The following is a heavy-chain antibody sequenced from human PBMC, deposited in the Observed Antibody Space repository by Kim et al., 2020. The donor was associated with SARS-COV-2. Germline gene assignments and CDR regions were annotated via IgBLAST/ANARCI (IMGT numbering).Heavy chain of an antibody. Sequence: SETLSLTCSVSGDSVSSGSYYWSWIRQSPGEELEWIGYIYFNGNTNYNPSLKSRVTMSVDTSKDQFSLILNSVTAADTAVYYCARGERRGTWG. CDR1: GDSVSSGSYY. J-gene: IGHJ6*03. CDR2: IYFNGNT. CDR3: ARGERRGT. V-gene: IGHV4-61*01. D-gene: IGHD1-1*01.